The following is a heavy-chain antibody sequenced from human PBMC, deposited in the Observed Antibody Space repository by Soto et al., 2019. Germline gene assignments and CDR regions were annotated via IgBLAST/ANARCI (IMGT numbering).Heavy chain of an antibody. CDR3: AKKSHAHDYYGSGRPPGTLFYYYYYYMDV. CDR2: ISYDGSNK. D-gene: IGHD3-10*01. J-gene: IGHJ6*03. V-gene: IGHV3-30*18. CDR1: GFTFSSYG. Sequence: QVQLVESGGGVVQPGRSLRLSCAASGFTFSSYGMHWVRQAPGKGLEWVAVISYDGSNKYYADSVKGRFTISRDNYKNMLYLQMNSLRAEDTAVYYRAKKSHAHDYYGSGRPPGTLFYYYYYYMDVWGNGTTVTVSS.